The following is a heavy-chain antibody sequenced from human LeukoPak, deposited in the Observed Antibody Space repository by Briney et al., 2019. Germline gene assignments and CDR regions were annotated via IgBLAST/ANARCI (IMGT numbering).Heavy chain of an antibody. CDR1: GGSISSGSYY. Sequence: SETLSLTCTVSGGSISSGSYYWSWIRQPAGKGLEWIGRIYTSGSTNYNPSLKSRVTISVDTSKNQFSLKLSSVTAADTAVYYCARGLAAAAHDYWGQGTLVTVTS. CDR3: ARGLAAAAHDY. V-gene: IGHV4-61*02. J-gene: IGHJ4*02. CDR2: IYTSGST. D-gene: IGHD6-13*01.